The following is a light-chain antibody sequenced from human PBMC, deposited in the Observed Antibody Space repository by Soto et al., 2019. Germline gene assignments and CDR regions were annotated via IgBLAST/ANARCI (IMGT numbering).Light chain of an antibody. Sequence: DIRMTQSPSSLSASVGDRVTITCRASQGISKYLNWYQQKPGRAPKLLIYDASDLETGVPSRFIGSGSGTDFTLTINSLQPEDIATYYCQQYENLPLTFGGGTKVEIK. V-gene: IGKV1-33*01. CDR1: QGISKY. J-gene: IGKJ4*01. CDR2: DAS. CDR3: QQYENLPLT.